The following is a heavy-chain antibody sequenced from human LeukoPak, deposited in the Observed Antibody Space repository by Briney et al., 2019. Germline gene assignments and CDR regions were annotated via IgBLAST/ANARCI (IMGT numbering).Heavy chain of an antibody. CDR3: ARDRGNDYFDS. Sequence: SGGSLRLSCAASGFTFSSYGMHWVRQAPGKGLEWLTFTWSDGRSEYYADSVKGRFTVSRDNSKNTVYLQINSLRVEDTAVYYCARDRGNDYFDSWGQGTLVTVSS. J-gene: IGHJ4*02. CDR1: GFTFSSYG. V-gene: IGHV3-33*08. CDR2: TWSDGRSE.